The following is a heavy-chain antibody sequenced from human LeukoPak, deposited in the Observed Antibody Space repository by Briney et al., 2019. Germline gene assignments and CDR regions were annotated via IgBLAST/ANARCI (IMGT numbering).Heavy chain of an antibody. J-gene: IGHJ4*02. CDR1: GDIFTTYW. V-gene: IGHV5-51*01. Sequence: GESLKIPCKSSGDIFTTYWIGWVRQMPGKGLEWMGIIYPGDSIVKYTPSFQGRVTISADESINTVYLQWSSLNASDTAMYYCARREQELGTDYWGQGTLVTVSS. D-gene: IGHD1-14*01. CDR3: ARREQELGTDY. CDR2: IYPGDSIV.